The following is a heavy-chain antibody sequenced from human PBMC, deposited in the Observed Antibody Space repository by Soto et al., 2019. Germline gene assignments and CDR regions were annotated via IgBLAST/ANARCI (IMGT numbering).Heavy chain of an antibody. Sequence: QLQLQESGSGLVKPSQTLSLTCAVSGGSISSDGYSWSWIRQPPGKGLEWIGYIYHSGSTYYNPSPQSRVTISADRSKNQSPLKLSSVTAADTPVYYCASSHAGAHITAAVHWGQGTLVTVSS. V-gene: IGHV4-30-2*01. CDR2: IYHSGST. J-gene: IGHJ4*02. D-gene: IGHD6-13*01. CDR1: GGSISSDGYS. CDR3: ASSHAGAHITAAVH.